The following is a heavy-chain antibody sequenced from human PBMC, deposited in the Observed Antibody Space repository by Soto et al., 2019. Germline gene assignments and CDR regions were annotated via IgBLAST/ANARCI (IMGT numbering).Heavy chain of an antibody. CDR2: IYYSGST. J-gene: IGHJ4*02. D-gene: IGHD4-17*01. CDR3: ARRYGDCFDY. CDR1: GGSISSYY. Sequence: QVQLQESGPGLVKPSETLSLTCTVSGGSISSYYWSWIRQPPGKGLEWIGYIYYSGSTKYNPSLRSRDTISVDTSKTLFSLKLSPVTAAATSVYYCARRYGDCFDYWGQGTLVTVSS. V-gene: IGHV4-59*08.